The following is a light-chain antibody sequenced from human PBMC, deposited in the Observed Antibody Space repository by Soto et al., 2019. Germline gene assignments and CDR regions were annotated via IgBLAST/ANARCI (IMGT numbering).Light chain of an antibody. V-gene: IGLV2-11*01. CDR2: DVS. Sequence: QPVLTQPRSVSGSPGQSVTISCTGTSSDVGAYNYVSWYQQHPGKAPKVMIYDVSKRPSGVPDRFSGSKSGNTASLTISGLQAEDEADYYCCSYVASYTYVLGTGTKVTVL. CDR3: CSYVASYTYV. J-gene: IGLJ1*01. CDR1: SSDVGAYNY.